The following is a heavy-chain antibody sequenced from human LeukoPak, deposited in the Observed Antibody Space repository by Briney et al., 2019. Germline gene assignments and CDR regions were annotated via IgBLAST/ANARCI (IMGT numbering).Heavy chain of an antibody. CDR1: GGSISSYY. Sequence: SETLSLTCTVSGGSISSYYWSWIRQPPGKGLEWIGYIYYSGSTNYNPSLKSRVTISVDTSKNQFSLKLSSVTAADTAVYYCARDRSDSSGWWYFDYWGQGTLVTVSS. V-gene: IGHV4-59*12. CDR2: IYYSGST. CDR3: ARDRSDSSGWWYFDY. J-gene: IGHJ4*02. D-gene: IGHD6-19*01.